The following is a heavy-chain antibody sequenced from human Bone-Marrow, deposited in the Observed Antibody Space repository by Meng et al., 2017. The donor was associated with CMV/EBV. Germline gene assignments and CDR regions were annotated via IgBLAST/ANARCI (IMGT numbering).Heavy chain of an antibody. J-gene: IGHJ6*02. CDR2: INHSGST. CDR1: GGSFSGYY. D-gene: IGHD2/OR15-2a*01. V-gene: IGHV4-34*01. CDR3: ARGRNRFSESYYYYYGMDV. Sequence: SETLSLTCAVYGGSFSGYYWSWIRQPPGKGLEWIGEINHSGSTNYNPSLKSRVTISVDTSKNQFSLKLSSVTAADTAVYYCARGRNRFSESYYYYYGMDVWGQGTMVTGSS.